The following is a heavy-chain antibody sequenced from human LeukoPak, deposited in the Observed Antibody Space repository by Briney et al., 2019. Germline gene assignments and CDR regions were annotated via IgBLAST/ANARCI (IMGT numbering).Heavy chain of an antibody. D-gene: IGHD4-17*01. CDR3: AREGEWGTVTTYHFDY. J-gene: IGHJ4*02. Sequence: GGSLRLSCAASGFTFSSYSMNWVRQAPGKGLEWVSYISSSSTIYYADSVKGRFTISRDNAKNSLYLQMNSLRAEDTAVYYCAREGEWGTVTTYHFDYWGQGTLVTVSS. CDR1: GFTFSSYS. V-gene: IGHV3-48*04. CDR2: ISSSSTI.